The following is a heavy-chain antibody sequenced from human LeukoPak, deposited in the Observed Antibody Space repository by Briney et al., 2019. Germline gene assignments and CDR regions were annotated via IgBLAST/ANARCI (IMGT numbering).Heavy chain of an antibody. D-gene: IGHD1-26*01. J-gene: IGHJ4*02. CDR2: IYSSGNT. Sequence: SETLSLTCTVSGASISSNNYYWGWVRQPPGKGPEWIGNIYSSGNTYYNASLKSRVTIYIDTSKNQFFLNLSSVTAADTAVYYCAKSGGSGLIDYWGQGTLVTVSS. CDR1: GASISSNNYY. CDR3: AKSGGSGLIDY. V-gene: IGHV4-39*01.